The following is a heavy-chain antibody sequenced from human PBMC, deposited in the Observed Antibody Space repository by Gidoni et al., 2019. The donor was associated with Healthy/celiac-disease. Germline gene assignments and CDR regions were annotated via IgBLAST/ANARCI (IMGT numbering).Heavy chain of an antibody. CDR3: ARAMGADFDY. CDR1: GFTFSSYS. V-gene: IGHV3-21*01. CDR2: ISSISSYI. D-gene: IGHD2-8*01. J-gene: IGHJ4*02. Sequence: EVQLVESGGGLVKPGGSLRLSCAASGFTFSSYSLNWVRQSPWKGLEWVSSISSISSYIYYAASVKGRFTIFIDNAKTSLYLPINRLRAEDTAVSYCARAMGADFDYWGQGTLVTVSS.